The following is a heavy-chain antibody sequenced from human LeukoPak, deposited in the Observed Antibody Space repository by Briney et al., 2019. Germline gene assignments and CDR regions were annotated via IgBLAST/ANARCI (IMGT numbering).Heavy chain of an antibody. D-gene: IGHD6-19*01. CDR2: IYWDDDK. CDR3: AHIRPDSSGWNDAFDI. V-gene: IGHV2-5*02. Sequence: SGPTLVNPTQTLTLTCTFSGFSLSTSGVGVGWIRQPPVKALEGLAVIYWDDDKRYSPSLKSRLTITKDTSKNQVVLTMTNMDPVDTATYYCAHIRPDSSGWNDAFDIWGQGTMVTVSS. CDR1: GFSLSTSGVG. J-gene: IGHJ3*02.